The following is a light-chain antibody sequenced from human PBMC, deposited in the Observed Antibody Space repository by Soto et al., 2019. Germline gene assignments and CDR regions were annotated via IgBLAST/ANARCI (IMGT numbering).Light chain of an antibody. CDR2: DVS. J-gene: IGLJ1*01. V-gene: IGLV2-23*02. Sequence: QSALPQPASVSGSPGQTITISCTGTTSDVGNYNLVSWYQQHPGKAPKLMIYDVSKRPSGVSNRLSGSKSGNTASLTISGLQADDEADYFCCSYAGDSYVFGTGTKVTVL. CDR1: TSDVGNYNL. CDR3: CSYAGDSYV.